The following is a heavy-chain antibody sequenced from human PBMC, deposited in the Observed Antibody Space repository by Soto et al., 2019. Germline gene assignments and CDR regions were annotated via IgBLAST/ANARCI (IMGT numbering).Heavy chain of an antibody. CDR2: IYYSGST. V-gene: IGHV4-31*03. J-gene: IGHJ3*02. CDR1: GGSISSGGYY. D-gene: IGHD2-21*02. Sequence: QVQLQESGPGLVKPSQTLSLTCTVSGGSISSGGYYWSWIRQHPGKGLEWIGYIYYSGSTYYNPSLKSRVTISVDTSKNQFSLKLSSVTAADTAVYYCASWGRCGGDCSRRQGRGDAFDIWGQGTMVTVSS. CDR3: ASWGRCGGDCSRRQGRGDAFDI.